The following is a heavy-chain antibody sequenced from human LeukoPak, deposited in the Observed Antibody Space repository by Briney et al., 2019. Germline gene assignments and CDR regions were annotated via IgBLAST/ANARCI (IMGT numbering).Heavy chain of an antibody. CDR2: RSYDGSNK. D-gene: IGHD1-26*01. Sequence: PGGSLRLSCAASGFTFSTYGMHWVRQAPGKGLEWVAVRSYDGSNKYYADSVKGRFTISRDNSKNTLYLQMNSLRTEDTAVYYCARGDSLLVGGEYYFDYWGQGTLVTVSS. CDR3: ARGDSLLVGGEYYFDY. J-gene: IGHJ4*02. V-gene: IGHV3-30*03. CDR1: GFTFSTYG.